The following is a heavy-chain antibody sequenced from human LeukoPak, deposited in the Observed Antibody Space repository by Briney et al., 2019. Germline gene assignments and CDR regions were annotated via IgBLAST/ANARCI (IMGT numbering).Heavy chain of an antibody. Sequence: GGSLRLSCEASGFTFNTYSMNWARQAPGKGLEWVSSIDSSGGYMLYADSVKGRFIISRDNAKDSLYLQMNSLRVEDTAVYYCLRGDRRDYWGQGTLVPVSS. J-gene: IGHJ4*02. CDR3: LRGDRRDY. CDR2: IDSSGGYM. V-gene: IGHV3-21*06. CDR1: GFTFNTYS.